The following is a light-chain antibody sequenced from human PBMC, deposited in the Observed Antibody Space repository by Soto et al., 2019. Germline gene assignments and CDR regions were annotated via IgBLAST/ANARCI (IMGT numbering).Light chain of an antibody. CDR2: RNN. Sequence: VLTQPPSASGTPGQRVTISCSGSSSNIGSNYVYWYQQLPGTAPKLLIYRNNQRPSGVPDRFSGSKSGTSASLAISGLRSEDEADYYCAAWDDSLSYVFGTGTKVTVL. CDR1: SSNIGSNY. CDR3: AAWDDSLSYV. J-gene: IGLJ1*01. V-gene: IGLV1-47*01.